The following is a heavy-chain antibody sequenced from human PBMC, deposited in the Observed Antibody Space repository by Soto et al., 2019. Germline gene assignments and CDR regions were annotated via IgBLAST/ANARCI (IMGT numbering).Heavy chain of an antibody. Sequence: SETLSLPCTVSGYSISGFYWSWIRQTPGKGLEWIGYINYVGRTSYYSPSLQSRVTISLDSSKNQFSLILSSVTAADTAVYFCARFRRNYFDYWGQGTQVTVSS. J-gene: IGHJ4*02. V-gene: IGHV4-59*01. CDR2: INYVGRT. D-gene: IGHD3-10*01. CDR1: GYSISGFY. CDR3: ARFRRNYFDY.